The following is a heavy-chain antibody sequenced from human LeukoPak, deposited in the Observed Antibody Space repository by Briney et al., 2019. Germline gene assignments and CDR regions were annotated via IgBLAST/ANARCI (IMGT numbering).Heavy chain of an antibody. CDR3: AKGYCRGISCYSDY. CDR1: GFTFSDYR. D-gene: IGHD2-2*02. J-gene: IGHJ4*02. CDR2: ISGSGGST. V-gene: IGHV3-23*01. Sequence: GGSLRLSCAASGFTFSDYRMNWVRQAPGKGLEWVSGISGSGGSTYYADSVKGRFTISRDNSKNTLYLQMNSLRAEDTAVYYCAKGYCRGISCYSDYWGQGTLVTVSS.